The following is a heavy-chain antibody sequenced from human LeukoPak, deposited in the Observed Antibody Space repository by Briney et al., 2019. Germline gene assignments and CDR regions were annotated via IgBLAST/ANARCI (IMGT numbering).Heavy chain of an antibody. J-gene: IGHJ4*02. D-gene: IGHD2-2*01. CDR2: IFNSGST. Sequence: PSETLSLTCTVSGGYISSYYWSRIRQPPGKGLEWIGYIFNSGSTNYNPSLKSRVTISVDTSKNQFSLKLSSVTAADTAVYFCALGDCSSTSCYVFDYWGQGTLVTVSS. CDR1: GGYISSYY. CDR3: ALGDCSSTSCYVFDY. V-gene: IGHV4-59*01.